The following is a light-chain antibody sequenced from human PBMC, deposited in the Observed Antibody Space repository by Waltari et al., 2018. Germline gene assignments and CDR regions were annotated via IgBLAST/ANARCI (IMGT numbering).Light chain of an antibody. CDR1: SSDVGGYNY. V-gene: IGLV2-14*01. J-gene: IGLJ1*01. Sequence: QSALTQPASVSGSPGQSITISCTGTSSDVGGYNYVSWYQQHPGKAPKLRIYEVSNRPSGVSKRFSGSKSGNTASLTISGLQAEDEADYYCSSYTSSSSPYVFGTGTKVTVL. CDR3: SSYTSSSSPYV. CDR2: EVS.